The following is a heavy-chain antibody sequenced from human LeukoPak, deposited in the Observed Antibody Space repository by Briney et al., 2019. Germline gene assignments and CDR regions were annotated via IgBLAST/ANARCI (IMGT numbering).Heavy chain of an antibody. J-gene: IGHJ6*02. V-gene: IGHV3-30*18. CDR1: GFTFSSYG. CDR2: ISYDGSNK. Sequence: RRSLRLSCAASGFTFSSYGMHWVRQAPGEGLEWVAVISYDGSNKYYADSVKGRFTISRDNSKNTLYLQMNSLRAEDTAVYYCAKGSQIAVAARAAYYYGMDVWGQGTTVTVSS. D-gene: IGHD6-19*01. CDR3: AKGSQIAVAARAAYYYGMDV.